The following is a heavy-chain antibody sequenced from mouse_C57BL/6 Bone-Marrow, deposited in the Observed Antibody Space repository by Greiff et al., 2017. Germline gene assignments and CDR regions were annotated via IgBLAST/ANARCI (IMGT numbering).Heavy chain of an antibody. V-gene: IGHV1-7*01. CDR3: ARDYYGSAFAY. CDR1: GYTFTSYW. D-gene: IGHD1-1*01. J-gene: IGHJ3*01. Sequence: VKLQESGAELAKPGASVKLSCKASGYTFTSYWMHWVKQRPGQGLEWIGYINPSSGYTKYNQKFKDKATLTADESSRTAYMQLSSLTYEDSAVYYCARDYYGSAFAYWGQGTLVTVSA. CDR2: INPSSGYT.